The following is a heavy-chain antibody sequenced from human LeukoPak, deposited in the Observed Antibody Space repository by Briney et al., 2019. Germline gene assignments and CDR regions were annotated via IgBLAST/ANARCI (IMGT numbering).Heavy chain of an antibody. CDR2: ISSSSSYT. CDR1: GFTFSDYY. CDR3: ARAQSSSWVRDAFDI. V-gene: IGHV3-11*06. J-gene: IGHJ3*02. D-gene: IGHD6-13*01. Sequence: GGSLRLSRAASGFTFSDYYMSWIRQAPGKGLEWVSYISSSSSYTNYADSVKGRFTISRDNAKNSLYLQMNSLRAEDTAVYYCARAQSSSWVRDAFDIWGQATMVTVSS.